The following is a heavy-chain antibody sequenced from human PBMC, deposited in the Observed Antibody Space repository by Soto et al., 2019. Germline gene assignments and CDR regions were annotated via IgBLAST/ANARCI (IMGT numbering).Heavy chain of an antibody. CDR3: ANGPMRSAGYYYYGMDV. CDR2: IYHSGST. CDR1: GGSISSSNW. J-gene: IGHJ6*02. V-gene: IGHV4-4*02. Sequence: SETLSLTCAVSGGSISSSNWWSWVRQPPGKGLEWIGEIYHSGSTNYNPSLKSRVTISVDKSKNQFSLKLSSVTAADTAVYYCANGPMRSAGYYYYGMDVWGQGTTVTVSS. D-gene: IGHD3-16*01.